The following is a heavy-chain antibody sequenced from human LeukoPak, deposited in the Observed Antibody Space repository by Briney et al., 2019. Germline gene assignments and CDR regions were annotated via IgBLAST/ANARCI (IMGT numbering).Heavy chain of an antibody. CDR1: GGSISSGGYS. J-gene: IGHJ4*02. V-gene: IGHV4-30-2*01. CDR3: AREQGSYYFDY. D-gene: IGHD1-26*01. Sequence: SETLSLTCAVSGGSISSGGYSWSWIRQPPGKGLEWIGYIYHSGSTYYNPSLKSRVTISVDRSKNQFSLKLSSVTAADTAVYYCAREQGSYYFDYWGQGTLVTVSS. CDR2: IYHSGST.